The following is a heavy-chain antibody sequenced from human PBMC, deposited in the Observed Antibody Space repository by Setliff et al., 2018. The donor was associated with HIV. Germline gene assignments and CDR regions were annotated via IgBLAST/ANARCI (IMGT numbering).Heavy chain of an antibody. D-gene: IGHD6-19*01. CDR3: ARDVGSVWHDFFDP. Sequence: ASETLSLTCAVYGGSFSDHNWSWIRQSPGRGLEWIGEINYSGGTNYNPSLKSRVTISADTSRNQFSLKMRSVTAGDTAIYYCARDVGSVWHDFFDPWGQGTLVTVSS. J-gene: IGHJ5*02. CDR1: GGSFSDHN. V-gene: IGHV4-34*01. CDR2: INYSGGT.